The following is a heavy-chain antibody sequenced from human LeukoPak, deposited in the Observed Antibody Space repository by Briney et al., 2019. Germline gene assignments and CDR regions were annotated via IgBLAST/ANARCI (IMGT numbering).Heavy chain of an antibody. CDR1: GGSISGYY. J-gene: IGHJ5*02. D-gene: IGHD2-21*02. Sequence: PSETLTLTCTVSGGSISGYYWNWIRQPPGKGLEWIGYIYNSGGTYHNPSHESRATSSVDTSKSQFSLRLSSVTAADTAVYYCARRIVSVPAIQEGNWLDPWGEGTPVSPSS. CDR2: IYNSGGT. CDR3: ARRIVSVPAIQEGNWLDP. V-gene: IGHV4-4*09.